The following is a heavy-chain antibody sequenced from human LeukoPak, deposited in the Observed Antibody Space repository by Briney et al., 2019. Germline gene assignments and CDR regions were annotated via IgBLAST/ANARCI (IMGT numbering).Heavy chain of an antibody. Sequence: PGGSLRLSCAASGFTFRYYAMHWVRQAPGKGLEWVAVISNDGSIQYYTDSVKGRFIISRDDSKNRTYLQMNSLRVDDTALYYCARGPDPVVRGPRRAFDLWGQGTRVTVSS. J-gene: IGHJ3*01. CDR3: ARGPDPVVRGPRRAFDL. CDR1: GFTFRYYA. V-gene: IGHV3-30-3*01. CDR2: ISNDGSIQ. D-gene: IGHD3-10*01.